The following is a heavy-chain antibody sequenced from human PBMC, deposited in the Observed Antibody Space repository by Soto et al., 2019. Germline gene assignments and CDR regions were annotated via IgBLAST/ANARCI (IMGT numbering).Heavy chain of an antibody. Sequence: GGSLRLSCAASGFTFSSYAMHWVRQAPGKGLEWVAVISYDGSNKYYADSVKGRFTISRDNSKNTLYLQMNSLRAEDTAVYYCARDWEYSSSSSIFDYWGQGTLVTVSS. D-gene: IGHD6-6*01. J-gene: IGHJ4*02. CDR1: GFTFSSYA. CDR2: ISYDGSNK. V-gene: IGHV3-30*04. CDR3: ARDWEYSSSSSIFDY.